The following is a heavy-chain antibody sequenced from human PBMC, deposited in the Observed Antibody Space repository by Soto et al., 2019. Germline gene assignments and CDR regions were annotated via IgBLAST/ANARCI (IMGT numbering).Heavy chain of an antibody. CDR1: GYTLTELS. Sequence: GASVKVSCKVSGYTLTELSMHWVRQAPGKGLEWMGGFDPEDGETIYAQKFQGRVTMTEDTSTDTAYMELSSLRSEDTAVYYCATRGYSYGPYYYYYGMVVWGPGTTVTVSS. CDR3: ATRGYSYGPYYYYYGMVV. CDR2: FDPEDGET. D-gene: IGHD5-18*01. V-gene: IGHV1-24*01. J-gene: IGHJ6*02.